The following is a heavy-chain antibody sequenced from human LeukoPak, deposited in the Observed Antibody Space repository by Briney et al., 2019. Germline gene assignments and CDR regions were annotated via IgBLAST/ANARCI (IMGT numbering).Heavy chain of an antibody. J-gene: IGHJ4*02. D-gene: IGHD4-23*01. V-gene: IGHV3-23*01. Sequence: GGSLRLSCAASGFTFSNYAMSWVRQAPGKGLEWVSAISGSGGNTYYADSVKGRFTISRDNAKNSLYLQMNSLRAEDTAVYYCARTDYGGNSGSEGYWGQGTLVTVSS. CDR2: ISGSGGNT. CDR3: ARTDYGGNSGSEGY. CDR1: GFTFSNYA.